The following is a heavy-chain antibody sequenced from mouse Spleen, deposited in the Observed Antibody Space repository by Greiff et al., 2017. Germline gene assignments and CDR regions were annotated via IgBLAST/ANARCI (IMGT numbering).Heavy chain of an antibody. CDR2: IYPGDGDT. D-gene: IGHD1-3*01. CDR3: ARGSGDTMDY. J-gene: IGHJ4*01. Sequence: QVQLQQSGAELVRPGSSVKISCKASGYAFSSYWMHWVKQRPGQGLEWIGQIYPGDGDTNYNGKFKGKATLTADKSSSTAYMQLSSLTSEDAAVCMCARGSGDTMDYWGQGTSVTVS. V-gene: IGHV1-80*01. CDR1: GYAFSSYW.